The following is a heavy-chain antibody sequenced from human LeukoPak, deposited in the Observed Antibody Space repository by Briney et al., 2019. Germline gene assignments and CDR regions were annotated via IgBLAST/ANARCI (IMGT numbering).Heavy chain of an antibody. CDR1: GYTFTDYY. D-gene: IGHD3-3*01. J-gene: IGHJ5*02. V-gene: IGHV1-18*04. CDR2: ISAYNGNT. Sequence: GASVKVSCKASGYTFTDYYMHWVRQAPGQGLEWMGWISAYNGNTKYAQKLQGRVTMTTDTSTSTAYMELRSLRSDDTAVYYCARTIFGVVIEGRNRWFDPWGQGTLVTVSS. CDR3: ARTIFGVVIEGRNRWFDP.